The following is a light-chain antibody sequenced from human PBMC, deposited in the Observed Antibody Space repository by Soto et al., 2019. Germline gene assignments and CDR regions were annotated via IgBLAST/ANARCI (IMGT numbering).Light chain of an antibody. J-gene: IGKJ1*01. Sequence: EIVMTQSPVTLSVSPGERATLYCKASQRISSNLAWYQQKPGQPPRLLVYGASSRATGIPDRFSGSGSGIDFTLTISRLEPEDFAVYYCQQYGSSRTFGQGTRWIS. CDR2: GAS. CDR1: QRISSN. CDR3: QQYGSSRT. V-gene: IGKV3-20*01.